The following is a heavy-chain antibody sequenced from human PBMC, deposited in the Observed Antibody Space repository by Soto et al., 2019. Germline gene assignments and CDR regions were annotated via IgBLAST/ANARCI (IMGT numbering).Heavy chain of an antibody. CDR2: IYYSGST. CDR1: GGSFSSGGYY. Sequence: QVQLQESGPGLVKPSQTLSLTCTVSGGSFSSGGYYWSWIRQHPGKGLEWIGYIYYSGSTFYNPSLKSRVTISVDTSKNQFSLKLSSVTAADTAVYYCARVGTVTAKQYGMDVWGQGTTVTVSS. CDR3: ARVGTVTAKQYGMDV. J-gene: IGHJ6*02. V-gene: IGHV4-31*03. D-gene: IGHD2-21*02.